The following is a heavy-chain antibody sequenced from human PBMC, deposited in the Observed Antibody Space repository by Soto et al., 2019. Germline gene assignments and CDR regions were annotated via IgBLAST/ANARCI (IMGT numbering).Heavy chain of an antibody. CDR3: AKDVGSYYYDTSAYHYDY. Sequence: PGGSLRLSCVASGFIFEDYAMNWVRQGPGKGLEWVSGISRNSGTIGYADAVKGRFTISRDNAKNSLHLQMNSLRAEDTALYYCAKDVGSYYYDTSAYHYDYWGRGTQVTVSS. J-gene: IGHJ4*02. D-gene: IGHD3-22*01. V-gene: IGHV3-9*01. CDR2: ISRNSGTI. CDR1: GFIFEDYA.